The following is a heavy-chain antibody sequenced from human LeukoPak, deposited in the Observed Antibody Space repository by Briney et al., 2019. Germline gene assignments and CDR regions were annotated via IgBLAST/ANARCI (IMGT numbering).Heavy chain of an antibody. CDR2: IYYSGNT. Sequence: SETLSLTCTVSGGSISPYYWSWIRQPPGKGLEWLGYIYYSGNTDCNPSLKSRVAISVDTSKNQFSLKLSSVTAADTAVYYCARSTGSTMFIDYWGQGTLVTVSS. V-gene: IGHV4-59*01. CDR1: GGSISPYY. D-gene: IGHD3-10*02. J-gene: IGHJ4*02. CDR3: ARSTGSTMFIDY.